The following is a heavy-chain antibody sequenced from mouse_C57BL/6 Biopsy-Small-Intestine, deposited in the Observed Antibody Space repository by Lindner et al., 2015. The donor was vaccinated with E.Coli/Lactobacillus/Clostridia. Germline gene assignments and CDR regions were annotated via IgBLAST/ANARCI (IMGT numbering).Heavy chain of an antibody. CDR3: ARGGPPRYTGFDYPGH. Sequence: SVKVSCKTSGYTFTGYYLHWVRQVPGQGLEWMGWINPNSGGTNYAQKFQGRVTMTRDTSISTANMQLSRLTSDDTAVYFCARGGPPRYTGFDYPGHWGQGTLVTVSS. D-gene: IGHD2-4*01. J-gene: IGHJ4*01. V-gene: IGHV1-84*02. CDR1: GYTFTGYY. CDR2: INPNSGGT.